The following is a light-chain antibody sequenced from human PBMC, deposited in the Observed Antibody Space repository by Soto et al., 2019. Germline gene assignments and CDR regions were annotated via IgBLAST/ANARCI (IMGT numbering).Light chain of an antibody. J-gene: IGKJ4*01. CDR2: GAS. V-gene: IGKV3-15*01. CDR1: QSVSSS. Sequence: EIVLTQSPATLSVSPGETATLSCRASQSVSSSVAWYQQKPGRAPRLLISGASTRATGIPARFSGSGSGTEFTLTISSLQSEDFEVYYCQQYNAWPPLTFGGGTKVDIK. CDR3: QQYNAWPPLT.